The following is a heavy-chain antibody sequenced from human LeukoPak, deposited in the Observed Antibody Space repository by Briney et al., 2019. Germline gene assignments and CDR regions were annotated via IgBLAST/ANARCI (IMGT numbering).Heavy chain of an antibody. J-gene: IGHJ5*02. CDR2: IYYSGST. D-gene: IGHD1-1*01. CDR1: GASISSSSYY. Sequence: PSETLSLTYTVSGASISSSSYYWGWIRQPPGKGLEWIGSIYYSGSTYYNSSLKSRVIISVDTSKNQFSLKMRSVTAADTAVYYCARGNNYNWGSLGQGSLVIVSS. V-gene: IGHV4-39*01. CDR3: ARGNNYNWGS.